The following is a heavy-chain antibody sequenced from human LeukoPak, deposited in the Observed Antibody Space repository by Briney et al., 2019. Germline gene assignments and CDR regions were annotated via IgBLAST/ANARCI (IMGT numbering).Heavy chain of an antibody. J-gene: IGHJ4*02. V-gene: IGHV4-39*01. CDR3: ASYNGRRDGYNFGY. D-gene: IGHD5-24*01. CDR2: IYYSGGT. CDR1: GGSISSSSYY. Sequence: PSETLSLTCTVSGGSISSSSYYWGWIRQPPGKGLEWIGSIYYSGGTYYNPSLKSRVTISVDTSKNQFSLKLSSVTAADTAVYYCASYNGRRDGYNFGYWGQGTLVTVSS.